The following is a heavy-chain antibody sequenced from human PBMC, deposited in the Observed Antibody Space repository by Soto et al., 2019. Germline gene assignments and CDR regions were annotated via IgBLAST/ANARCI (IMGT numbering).Heavy chain of an antibody. Sequence: GGSLRLSCAASGFTFSSYAMTWVRQAPGKGLEWVSTISGTGGNTYYADSVKGRFTISRDNSKNTVYLQMNSLRAENTAVYYCVKAVYLLDFDYWGQGTLVTVSS. J-gene: IGHJ4*02. CDR1: GFTFSSYA. CDR2: ISGTGGNT. D-gene: IGHD1-20*01. CDR3: VKAVYLLDFDY. V-gene: IGHV3-23*01.